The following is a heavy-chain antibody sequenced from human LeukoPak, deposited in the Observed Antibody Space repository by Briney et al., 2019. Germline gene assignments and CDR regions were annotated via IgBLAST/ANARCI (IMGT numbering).Heavy chain of an antibody. V-gene: IGHV7-4-1*02. J-gene: IGHJ4*02. CDR1: GYTFTSYA. Sequence: ASVKVSCKASGYTFTSYAMNWVRQAPGQGLEWMGWINTNTGNPTYAQGFTGRFVFSLDTSVSTAYLQISSLKAEDTAVYYCASSSPFREQQLVLNYFDYWGQGTLVTVSS. D-gene: IGHD6-13*01. CDR3: ASSSPFREQQLVLNYFDY. CDR2: INTNTGNP.